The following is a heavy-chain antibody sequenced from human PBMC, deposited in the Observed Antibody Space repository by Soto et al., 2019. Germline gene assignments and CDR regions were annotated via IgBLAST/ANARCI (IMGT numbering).Heavy chain of an antibody. D-gene: IGHD6-13*01. CDR3: AREIAAAEGMDV. V-gene: IGHV4-61*01. CDR2: IYYSGST. Sequence: SETLSLTCTVSGGSVSSGSYYWSWIRQPPGKGLEWIGYIYYSGSTNYNPSLKSRVTISVDTSKNQFSLKLSSVTAADTAVYYCAREIAAAEGMDVWGQGTTVTVSS. J-gene: IGHJ6*02. CDR1: GGSVSSGSYY.